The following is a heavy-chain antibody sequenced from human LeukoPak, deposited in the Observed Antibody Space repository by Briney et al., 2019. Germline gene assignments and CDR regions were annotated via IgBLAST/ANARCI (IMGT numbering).Heavy chain of an antibody. J-gene: IGHJ5*02. CDR2: IYYSGST. CDR1: GGSISSYY. CDR3: ARHSRRSYGGINWFDP. V-gene: IGHV4-59*08. Sequence: SETLSLTCTVSGGSISSYYWSWIRQPPGKGLEWIGYIYYSGSTNYNPSLKSRVTISVDTSKNQFSLKLSSVTAADTAVYYCARHSRRSYGGINWFDPWGQGTLVTVSS. D-gene: IGHD1-26*01.